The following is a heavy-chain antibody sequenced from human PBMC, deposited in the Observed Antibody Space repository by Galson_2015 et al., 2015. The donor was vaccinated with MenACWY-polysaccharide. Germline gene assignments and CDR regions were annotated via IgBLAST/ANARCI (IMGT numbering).Heavy chain of an antibody. J-gene: IGHJ3*02. D-gene: IGHD2-15*01. CDR3: AREGSRIVFHAFDT. CDR2: IQNDGSEI. V-gene: IGHV3-33*05. Sequence: SLRLSCAASGSRFNYSGMHWVRQAPGKGLEWVAVIQNDGSEIVYADSVKGRFTISRDNSKNTVFLEMNTLGAEDTAVYYCAREGSRIVFHAFDTWGQGTMVTVSS. CDR1: GSRFNYSG.